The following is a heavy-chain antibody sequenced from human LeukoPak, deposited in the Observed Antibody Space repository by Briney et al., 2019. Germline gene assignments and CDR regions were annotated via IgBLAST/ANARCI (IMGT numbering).Heavy chain of an antibody. J-gene: IGHJ4*02. CDR2: ISYDGSNK. CDR1: GFTFSSYA. V-gene: IGHV3-30*04. Sequence: PGGSLRLSCSASGFTFSSYAMHWVRQAPGKGLEWVAVISYDGSNKYYADSVKGRFTISRDNSKNMLYLQMNSLRAEDTAVYYCAKGLSNPAVAGTGYFDYWGQGTLVTVSS. D-gene: IGHD6-19*01. CDR3: AKGLSNPAVAGTGYFDY.